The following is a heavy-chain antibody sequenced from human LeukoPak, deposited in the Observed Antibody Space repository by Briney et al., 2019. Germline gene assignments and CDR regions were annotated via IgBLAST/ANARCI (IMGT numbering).Heavy chain of an antibody. CDR1: GFTFSSYG. Sequence: GGSLRLSCAASGFTFSSYGMSWVRQAPGKGLVWVSRINSDGSSTSYADSVKGRFTISRDNAKNTLYLQMNSLRAEDTAVYYCARGRSGGWYTPAGYWGQGTLVTVPS. D-gene: IGHD6-19*01. CDR3: ARGRSGGWYTPAGY. J-gene: IGHJ4*02. V-gene: IGHV3-74*01. CDR2: INSDGSST.